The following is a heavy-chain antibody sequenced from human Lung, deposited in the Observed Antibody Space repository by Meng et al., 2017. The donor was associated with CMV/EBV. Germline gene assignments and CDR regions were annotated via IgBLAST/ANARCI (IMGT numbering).Heavy chain of an antibody. D-gene: IGHD3-22*01. CDR2: FGAPADT. J-gene: IGHJ4*02. CDR1: GFTFRTYA. V-gene: IGHV3-13*01. Sequence: SCAASGFTFRTYAISWVRQRAGQGLEWVSSFGAPADTHYPDSVKGRFTISREDAKNSLYLQLNSLRAEDTAVYYCARGVLSHSMIVESYYFDSWGQGXMVTVSS. CDR3: ARGVLSHSMIVESYYFDS.